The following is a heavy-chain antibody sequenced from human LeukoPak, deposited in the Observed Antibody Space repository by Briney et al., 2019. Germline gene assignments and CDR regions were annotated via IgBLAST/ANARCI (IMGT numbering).Heavy chain of an antibody. V-gene: IGHV3-9*01. CDR3: ANSPGYDSSGYFDAFDI. CDR1: GFTFDDYA. Sequence: GGSLRLSCAASGFTFDDYAMHWVRQAPGKGLEWVSGISWNSGSIGYADSVKGRFTISRDNAKNSLYLQMNSLRAEDTALYYCANSPGYDSSGYFDAFDIWGQGTMVTVSS. J-gene: IGHJ3*02. CDR2: ISWNSGSI. D-gene: IGHD3-22*01.